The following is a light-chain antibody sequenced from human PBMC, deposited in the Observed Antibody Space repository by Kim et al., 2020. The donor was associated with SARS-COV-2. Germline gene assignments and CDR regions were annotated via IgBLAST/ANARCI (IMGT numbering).Light chain of an antibody. Sequence: SASVGDGVTITCRASKRIRTNLVGYKNSPGKAPTRLIKTAPSLKSGVQSSFSGSGSGTESTLTISIWQPEDVAISYCKKYNTPPIPFAGGTKLDIK. CDR3: KKYNTPPIP. V-gene: IGKV1-17*01. CDR1: KRIRTN. CDR2: TAP. J-gene: IGKJ4*01.